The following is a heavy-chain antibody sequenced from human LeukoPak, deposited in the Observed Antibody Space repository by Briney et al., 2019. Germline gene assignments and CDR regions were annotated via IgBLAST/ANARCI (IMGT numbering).Heavy chain of an antibody. CDR1: GGSFSGYY. CDR2: INHSGST. D-gene: IGHD6-13*01. J-gene: IGHJ1*01. CDR3: ARGPPRIAAAGTGYVQH. Sequence: SETLSLTCAVYGGSFSGYYWSWIRQPPGKGLEWIGEINHSGSTNYNPSLKSRVTISVDTSKNQFSLKLSSVTAADTAVYYCARGPPRIAAAGTGYVQHWGQGTLVTVSS. V-gene: IGHV4-34*01.